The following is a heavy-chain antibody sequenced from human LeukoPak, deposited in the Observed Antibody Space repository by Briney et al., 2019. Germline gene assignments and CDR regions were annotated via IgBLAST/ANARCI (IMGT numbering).Heavy chain of an antibody. V-gene: IGHV3-23*01. Sequence: GGSLRLSCTASGFAFSNYAMNWVRQALGKGLEWVSGISGFNTYYADSVRGRFTISRDNSRNVMYLQMNGLRAEDTAIYYCAKDVCTSPRCLLYFDSWGQGTPVTVSS. J-gene: IGHJ4*02. CDR3: AKDVCTSPRCLLYFDS. CDR1: GFAFSNYA. CDR2: ISGFNT. D-gene: IGHD2-8*01.